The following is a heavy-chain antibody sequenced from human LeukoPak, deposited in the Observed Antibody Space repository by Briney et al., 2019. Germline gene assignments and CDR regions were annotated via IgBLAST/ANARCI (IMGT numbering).Heavy chain of an antibody. Sequence: SETLSLTCTVSGYSISNGYYWDWIRQPPGRGLEWIGNIYRSGSTSYNPSLKSRVTISVDTSKNQFSLKVNSVTAADTAVYYCARRRSSGWFYYWGQGTLVTVSS. CDR3: ARRRSSGWFYY. CDR2: IYRSGST. D-gene: IGHD6-19*01. J-gene: IGHJ4*02. CDR1: GYSISNGYY. V-gene: IGHV4-38-2*02.